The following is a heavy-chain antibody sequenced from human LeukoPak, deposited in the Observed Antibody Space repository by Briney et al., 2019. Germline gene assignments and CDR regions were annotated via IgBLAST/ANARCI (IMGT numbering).Heavy chain of an antibody. J-gene: IGHJ4*02. Sequence: PSETLSLTCTVSGGSISSSSYYWGWIRRPPGKGLEWIGSIYYSGSTYYNPSLKSRVTISVDTSKNQFSLKLSSVTAADTAVYYCARGDMYYDILTGYWEGDYFDYWGQGTLVTVSS. CDR2: IYYSGST. D-gene: IGHD3-9*01. CDR3: ARGDMYYDILTGYWEGDYFDY. CDR1: GGSISSSSYY. V-gene: IGHV4-39*01.